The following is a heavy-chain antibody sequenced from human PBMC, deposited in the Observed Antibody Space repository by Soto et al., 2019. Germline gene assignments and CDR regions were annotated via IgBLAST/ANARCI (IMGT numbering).Heavy chain of an antibody. CDR1: GFTFSSYA. Sequence: GGSLRLSCAASGFTFSSYAMSWVRQAPGKGLEWVSAISGIGGSTYYADSVKGRFTISRDNSKNTLYLQMNSLRAEDTAVYYCAKSRYFDWLIDYWGQGTLVTVSS. D-gene: IGHD3-9*01. V-gene: IGHV3-23*01. CDR2: ISGIGGST. J-gene: IGHJ4*02. CDR3: AKSRYFDWLIDY.